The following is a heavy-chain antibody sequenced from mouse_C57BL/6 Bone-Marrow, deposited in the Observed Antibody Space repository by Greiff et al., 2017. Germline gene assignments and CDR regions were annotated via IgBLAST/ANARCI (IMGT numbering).Heavy chain of an antibody. D-gene: IGHD3-2*02. CDR1: GYAFSSYW. CDR2: IYPGDGDT. Sequence: VQLQQSGAELVKPGASVKISCKASGYAFSSYWMNWVKQRPGKGLAWIGQIYPGDGDTNSNGKFQGKATLTAAKSSSTAYMQLSSLTSEDSAVYFCARSGSSGYDYAMDYWGQGTSVTVSS. J-gene: IGHJ4*01. V-gene: IGHV1-80*01. CDR3: ARSGSSGYDYAMDY.